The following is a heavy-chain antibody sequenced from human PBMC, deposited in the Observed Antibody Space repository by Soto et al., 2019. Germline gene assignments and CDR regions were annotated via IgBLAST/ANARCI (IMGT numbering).Heavy chain of an antibody. J-gene: IGHJ4*02. V-gene: IGHV3-33*01. CDR1: GFTFSSYG. Sequence: GGSLRLSCAASGFTFSSYGMHWVRQAPGKGLEWVAVIWYDGSNKYYADSVKGRFTISRDNSKNTLYLQMNSLRAEDTAVYYCARVGGDPRFEYWGQGTLVTVSS. CDR3: ARVGGDPRFEY. CDR2: IWYDGSNK. D-gene: IGHD2-21*02.